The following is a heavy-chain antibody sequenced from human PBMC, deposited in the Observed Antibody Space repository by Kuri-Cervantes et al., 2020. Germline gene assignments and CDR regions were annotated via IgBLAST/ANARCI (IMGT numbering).Heavy chain of an antibody. Sequence: GGSLRLSCAASGFTFSDYYMSWIRQAPGKGLVWVSYISSSGSTIYYADSVKGRFTISRDNAKNSLYLQMNSLRAEDTAVYYCARDTPSSGWSLSARTYYYYMDVWGKGTTVTVSS. CDR1: GFTFSDYY. J-gene: IGHJ6*03. D-gene: IGHD6-19*01. CDR3: ARDTPSSGWSLSARTYYYYMDV. CDR2: ISSSGSTI. V-gene: IGHV3-11*04.